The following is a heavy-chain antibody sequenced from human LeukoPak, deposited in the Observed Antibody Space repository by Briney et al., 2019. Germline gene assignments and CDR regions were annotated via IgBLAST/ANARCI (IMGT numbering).Heavy chain of an antibody. Sequence: SETLSLTCTVSGGSISSSSYYWSWIRQPPGKGLEWIGEINHSGSTNYNPSLKSRVTISVDTSKNQFSLKLSSVTAADTAVYYCASGSGYSYYFDYWGQGTLVTVSS. CDR1: GGSISSSSYY. V-gene: IGHV4-39*07. D-gene: IGHD3-3*01. J-gene: IGHJ4*02. CDR3: ASGSGYSYYFDY. CDR2: INHSGST.